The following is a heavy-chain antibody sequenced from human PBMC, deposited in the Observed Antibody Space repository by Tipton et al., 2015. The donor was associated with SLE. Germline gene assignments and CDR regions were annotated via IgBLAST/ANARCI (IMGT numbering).Heavy chain of an antibody. CDR2: INHGGST. CDR1: GGSITTRSYY. CDR3: VRGHPHIVVLIGGGWFDP. D-gene: IGHD2-21*01. Sequence: LRLSCIVSGGSITTRSYYWTWIRQPPGKGLEWIGEINHGGSTNYNPSLKSRVTISEDTSKNQFSLKLTSVTAADTAIYYCVRGHPHIVVLIGGGWFDPWGQGTLVTVSS. J-gene: IGHJ5*02. V-gene: IGHV4-39*07.